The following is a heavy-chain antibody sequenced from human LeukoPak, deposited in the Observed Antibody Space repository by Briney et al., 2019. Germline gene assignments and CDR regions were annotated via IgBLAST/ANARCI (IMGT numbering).Heavy chain of an antibody. V-gene: IGHV3-74*01. D-gene: IGHD2-8*01. CDR2: INSDGSST. CDR1: GFTFSSYW. Sequence: GGSLRLSCAASGFTFSSYWMHWVRQAPGKGLVWVSRINSDGSSTSYADSVKGRFTISRDNAKNTLYLQMNSLRVEDTAVYFCARVQAGKWDFDYWGQGTLVTVSS. CDR3: ARVQAGKWDFDY. J-gene: IGHJ4*02.